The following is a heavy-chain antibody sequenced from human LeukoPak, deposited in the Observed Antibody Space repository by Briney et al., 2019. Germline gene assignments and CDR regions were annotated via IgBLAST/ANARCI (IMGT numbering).Heavy chain of an antibody. Sequence: SETLSLTCTVSGGSINTFYWSWIRQPAGKGLEWIGYIYHSGSTYYNPSLKSRVTISVDRSKNQFSLKLSSVTAADTAVYYCARDPGQLEGYWGQGTLVTVSS. CDR1: GGSINTFY. V-gene: IGHV4-59*12. CDR3: ARDPGQLEGY. D-gene: IGHD6-6*01. CDR2: IYHSGST. J-gene: IGHJ4*02.